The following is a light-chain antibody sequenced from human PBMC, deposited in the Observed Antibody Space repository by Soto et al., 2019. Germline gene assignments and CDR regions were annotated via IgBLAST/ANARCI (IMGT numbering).Light chain of an antibody. Sequence: DIVMTQSPDSLAVSLGERATIKCKSSQSVLYSSNNKNYLAWYQQKPGQPPKLLIYWASTRESGVPDRFSGSGSGTDFTLTISSLQAEDVAVYYCQQYFNTPQTFGQGTKLEIK. V-gene: IGKV4-1*01. CDR2: WAS. CDR3: QQYFNTPQT. J-gene: IGKJ2*01. CDR1: QSVLYSSNNKNY.